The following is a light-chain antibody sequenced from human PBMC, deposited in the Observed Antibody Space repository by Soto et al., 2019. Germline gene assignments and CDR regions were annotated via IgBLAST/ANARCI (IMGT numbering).Light chain of an antibody. V-gene: IGKV1-33*01. CDR2: DAS. Sequence: DIQMTQSPSSLSASVGDRVTITCQASQDITNHLHWYQQKPGKAPKLLIYDASNLETGVPSRFSGSGFGKVFPFIINNLKLEDFATFFCKPCHFPPWTFGQGPRV. J-gene: IGKJ1*01. CDR1: QDITNH. CDR3: KPCHFPPWT.